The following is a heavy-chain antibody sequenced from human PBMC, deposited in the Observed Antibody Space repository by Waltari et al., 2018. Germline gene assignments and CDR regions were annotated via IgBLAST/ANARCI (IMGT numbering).Heavy chain of an antibody. CDR1: GFTLGSYS. CDR2: INSHSNAK. J-gene: IGHJ3*01. Sequence: EVHLLESGGGLVQPGGSLRLSCAASGFTLGSYSMNWVRQAPGKGIKWVAYINSHSNAKFYSDSVRSRFTISSDNAKNSLYLQMNGLRAEDTALYYCAREMLDASGTDDAFDLWGQGTMVTVSS. CDR3: AREMLDASGTDDAFDL. D-gene: IGHD6-13*01. V-gene: IGHV3-48*01.